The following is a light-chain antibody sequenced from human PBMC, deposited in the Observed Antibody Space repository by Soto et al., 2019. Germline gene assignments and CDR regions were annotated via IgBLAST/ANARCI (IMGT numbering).Light chain of an antibody. CDR2: QAS. V-gene: IGKV1-5*03. CDR3: QQYYTYPYT. J-gene: IGKJ5*01. Sequence: DIQMTQSPSSLSASVEDRVTITCRASQYMSSWLAWYQEKPGKAPKLLIYQASILESAAPSRFSGSASATELTLTISSLQPDDFATYDCQQYYTYPYTFGQGTRLEIK. CDR1: QYMSSW.